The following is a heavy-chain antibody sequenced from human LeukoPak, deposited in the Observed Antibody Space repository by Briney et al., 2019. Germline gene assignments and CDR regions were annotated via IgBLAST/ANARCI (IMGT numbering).Heavy chain of an antibody. Sequence: QPGGSLRLSCAASGFTVSSNYMSWVRQAPGKGLEWVSVIYSGGSTYYADSVEGRFTISRDNSKNTLYLQMNSLRAEDTAVYYCASGIAAAGGLDYYYYGMDVWGQGTTVTVSS. V-gene: IGHV3-53*01. CDR3: ASGIAAAGGLDYYYYGMDV. J-gene: IGHJ6*02. CDR2: IYSGGST. CDR1: GFTVSSNY. D-gene: IGHD6-13*01.